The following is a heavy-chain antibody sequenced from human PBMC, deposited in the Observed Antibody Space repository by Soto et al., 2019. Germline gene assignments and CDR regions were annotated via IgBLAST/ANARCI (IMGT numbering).Heavy chain of an antibody. D-gene: IGHD3-22*01. V-gene: IGHV3-53*01. CDR3: ARVLAPYYYDSSGYSWFDP. J-gene: IGHJ5*02. CDR1: GFTVSSNY. Sequence: LRLSCAASGFTVSSNYMSWVRQAPGKGLEWVSVIYSGGSTYYADSVKGRFTISRDNSKNTLYLQMNSLRAEDTAVYYCARVLAPYYYDSSGYSWFDPWGQGTLATVSS. CDR2: IYSGGST.